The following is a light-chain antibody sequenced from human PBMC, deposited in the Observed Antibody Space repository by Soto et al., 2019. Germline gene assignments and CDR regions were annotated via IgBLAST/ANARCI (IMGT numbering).Light chain of an antibody. CDR1: SSNIGARYD. CDR2: GNS. CDR3: QSYDSSLSVV. V-gene: IGLV1-40*01. Sequence: VLTQPPSVSGAPGQRVTISCTGSSSNIGARYDVHWYQQLPGTAPKLLIYGNSNRPSGVPDRFSGSKSGTSASLAITGLQAEDEADYYCQSYDSSLSVVFGGGTKLTVL. J-gene: IGLJ2*01.